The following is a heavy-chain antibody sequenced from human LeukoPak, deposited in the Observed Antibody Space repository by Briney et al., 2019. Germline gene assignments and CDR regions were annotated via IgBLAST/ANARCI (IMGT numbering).Heavy chain of an antibody. CDR2: IKQDGSEK. D-gene: IGHD3-22*01. Sequence: PGGSLRLSCAASGFTFTTYWMSWVRQAPGKGLEWMANIKQDGSEKYYVDSVKGRFTISRDNDKNSLYLQMNSLRAEDTAVYYCARARNYYDSNPFDYWGQGTLVTVSS. V-gene: IGHV3-7*01. CDR3: ARARNYYDSNPFDY. J-gene: IGHJ4*02. CDR1: GFTFTTYW.